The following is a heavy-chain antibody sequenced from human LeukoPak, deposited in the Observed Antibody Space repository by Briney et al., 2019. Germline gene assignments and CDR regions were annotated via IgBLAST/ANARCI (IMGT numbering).Heavy chain of an antibody. CDR1: GYTFTSYD. Sequence: GASVKVSCKASGYTFTSYDINWVRQATGQGLEWMGWMNPNSGNTGYAQKFQGRVTMTRNTSISTAYMELSSLRSEDTAVYYCARIRSSWYFSFDYWGQGTLVTVSS. J-gene: IGHJ4*02. CDR3: ARIRSSWYFSFDY. CDR2: MNPNSGNT. V-gene: IGHV1-8*01. D-gene: IGHD6-13*01.